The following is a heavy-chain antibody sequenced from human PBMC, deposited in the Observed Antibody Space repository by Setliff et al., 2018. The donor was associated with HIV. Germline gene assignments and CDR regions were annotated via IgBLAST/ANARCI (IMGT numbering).Heavy chain of an antibody. J-gene: IGHJ5*02. V-gene: IGHV4-4*09. Sequence: PSETLSLTCTVSGGSISSYYWSWIRQSPGKGLEWIGYTYTSGSTNYNHNPSLKSRVTISVDTSKNRFSLKMSSVTAADTAVYYCARGRAGTGLDPWGQGTLVTVSS. D-gene: IGHD6-13*01. CDR1: GGSISSYY. CDR3: ARGRAGTGLDP. CDR2: TYTSGST.